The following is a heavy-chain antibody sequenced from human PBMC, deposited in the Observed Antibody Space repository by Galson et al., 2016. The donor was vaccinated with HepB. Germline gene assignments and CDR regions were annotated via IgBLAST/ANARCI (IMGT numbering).Heavy chain of an antibody. V-gene: IGHV1-18*01. J-gene: IGHJ3*01. CDR3: ARDWYCSAGSCYDAFDL. CDR1: GYTFTSYG. CDR2: ISTYDGDT. Sequence: SVKVSCKASGYTFTSYGISWVRQAPGQGLEWMGWISTYDGDTNYAQNLQGRVTMTTDTSTTTAYMELRSLRSDDTAMYYCARDWYCSAGSCYDAFDLWGQGTMVTVSS. D-gene: IGHD2-15*01.